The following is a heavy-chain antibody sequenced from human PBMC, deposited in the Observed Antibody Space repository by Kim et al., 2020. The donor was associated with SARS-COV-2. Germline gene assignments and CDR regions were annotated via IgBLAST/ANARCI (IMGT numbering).Heavy chain of an antibody. CDR3: AREGYSGYETDY. V-gene: IGHV5-51*01. D-gene: IGHD5-12*01. J-gene: IGHJ4*02. Sequence: RYSPAFQGQVTISADKSISTAYLQWSSLKASDTAMYYCAREGYSGYETDYWGQGTLVTVSS.